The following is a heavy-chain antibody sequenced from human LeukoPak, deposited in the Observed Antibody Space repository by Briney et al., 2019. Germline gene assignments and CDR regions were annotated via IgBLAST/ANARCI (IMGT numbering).Heavy chain of an antibody. V-gene: IGHV3-53*01. Sequence: GGSLRLSCAASGFTVSSNYMSWVRQAPGKGLEWVSVIYSGGSTYYAGSVKGRFTISRDNSKNTLYLQMNNLRAEDTAVYYCASGSGSYRTPYYYMDVWGKGTTVTVSS. J-gene: IGHJ6*03. CDR2: IYSGGST. CDR1: GFTVSSNY. D-gene: IGHD3-10*01. CDR3: ASGSGSYRTPYYYMDV.